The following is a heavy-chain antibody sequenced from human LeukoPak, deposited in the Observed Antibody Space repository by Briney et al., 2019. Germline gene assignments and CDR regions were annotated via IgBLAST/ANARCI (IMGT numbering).Heavy chain of an antibody. Sequence: GASVKVSCKVSGYTLTELSMHWVRQAPGKGLEGLGGFDPEDGETIYAQKFQGRVTMTEDTSTDTAYMELSSLRSEDTAVYYCATGATPYDAFDIWGQGTMVTVSS. CDR1: GYTLTELS. CDR2: FDPEDGET. V-gene: IGHV1-24*01. J-gene: IGHJ3*02. D-gene: IGHD1-26*01. CDR3: ATGATPYDAFDI.